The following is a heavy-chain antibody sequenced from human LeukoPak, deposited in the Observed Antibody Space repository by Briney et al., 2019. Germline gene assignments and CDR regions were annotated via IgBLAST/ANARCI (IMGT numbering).Heavy chain of an antibody. V-gene: IGHV4-39*07. Sequence: PSETLSLTCTVSGGSISSSSYYWGWIRQPPGKGLEWIGSIYYSGSTYYNPSLKSRVTISVDTSKNQFSLKLSSVTAADTAVYYCARDPSIGATPAFDIWGQGTMVTVSS. CDR3: ARDPSIGATPAFDI. D-gene: IGHD1-26*01. CDR2: IYYSGST. CDR1: GGSISSSSYY. J-gene: IGHJ3*02.